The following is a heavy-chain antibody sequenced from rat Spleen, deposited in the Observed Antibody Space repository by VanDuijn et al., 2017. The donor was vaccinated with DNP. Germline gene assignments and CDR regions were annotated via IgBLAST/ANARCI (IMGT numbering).Heavy chain of an antibody. CDR2: ISHSDGTT. Sequence: EVQLVESGGGLVQPGRSLKLSCAVSGFTFSDYYMAWVRQAPQKGLEWVAIISHSDGTTYYSDSVRGRFTISRDNTQNSLQLQMNSLRSEDTATYYCAREQHFHFDYWGQGVTVTVSS. V-gene: IGHV5-7*01. CDR3: AREQHFHFDY. J-gene: IGHJ2*01. CDR1: GFTFSDYY. D-gene: IGHD1-10*01.